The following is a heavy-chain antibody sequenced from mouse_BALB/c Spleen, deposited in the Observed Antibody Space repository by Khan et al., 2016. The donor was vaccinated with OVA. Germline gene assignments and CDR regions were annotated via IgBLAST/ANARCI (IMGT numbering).Heavy chain of an antibody. V-gene: IGHV1-15*01. Sequence: VQLQESGAELVRPGASVKLSCKALGYTFTDYEIHWVQQTPVHGLEWIGALHPGSGGTAYNQTFKGKATLTADKSSSTAYMELSSLTSEDSAVFYCRGCPFHYYDYGFAYWGQGTLVTVSA. D-gene: IGHD1-2*01. CDR1: GYTFTDYE. J-gene: IGHJ3*01. CDR2: LHPGSGGT. CDR3: RGCPFHYYDYGFAY.